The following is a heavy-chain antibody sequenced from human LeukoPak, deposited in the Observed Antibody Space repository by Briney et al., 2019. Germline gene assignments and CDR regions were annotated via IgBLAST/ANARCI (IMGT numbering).Heavy chain of an antibody. D-gene: IGHD2-15*01. CDR1: GFTFSSYA. Sequence: GGSLRLSCAASGFTFSSYAMSWVRQAPGKGLEWVSSISATGGSTYYADSVKGRFTTSRDNSKNTLYLQMNSLRAEDTAVYYCAKGFIGYCSGGRCSTFDYWGQGTLVTVSS. CDR3: AKGFIGYCSGGRCSTFDY. V-gene: IGHV3-23*01. J-gene: IGHJ4*02. CDR2: ISATGGST.